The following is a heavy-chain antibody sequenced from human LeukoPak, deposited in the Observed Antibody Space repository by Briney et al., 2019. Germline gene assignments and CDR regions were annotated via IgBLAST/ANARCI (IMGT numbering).Heavy chain of an antibody. Sequence: SETLSLTCTVSGGSLSSYYWSWVRQPAGTGLEGVGRIYTSGSTNYNPSLNSRATMSVDTSKNQLSLKLSSVTAADTAVYYCARGVYDFWSGPHGAFDIWGQGTMVTVSS. D-gene: IGHD3-3*01. J-gene: IGHJ3*02. V-gene: IGHV4-4*07. CDR2: IYTSGST. CDR1: GGSLSSYY. CDR3: ARGVYDFWSGPHGAFDI.